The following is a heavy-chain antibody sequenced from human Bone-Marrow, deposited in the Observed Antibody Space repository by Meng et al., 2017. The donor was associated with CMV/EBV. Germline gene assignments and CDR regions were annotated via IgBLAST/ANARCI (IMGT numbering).Heavy chain of an antibody. CDR1: GGSFNAYY. V-gene: IGHV4-34*01. CDR3: ARGIVRGYSYGEPFDY. CDR2: INHSGST. D-gene: IGHD5-18*01. Sequence: SETLSLTCTVYGGSFNAYYYNWFRQAPGKGLEWIGEINHSGSTNYNPSLKSRVTISVDTSKNQFSLKLSSVTAADTAVYYCARGIVRGYSYGEPFDYWGQGTLVTVSS. J-gene: IGHJ4*02.